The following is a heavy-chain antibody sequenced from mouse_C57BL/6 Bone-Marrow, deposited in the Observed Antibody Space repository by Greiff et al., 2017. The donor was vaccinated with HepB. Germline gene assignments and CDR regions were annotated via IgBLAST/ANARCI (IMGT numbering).Heavy chain of an antibody. CDR2: ISYSGST. J-gene: IGHJ1*03. V-gene: IGHV3-1*01. CDR1: GYSITSGYD. D-gene: IGHD1-1*01. CDR3: ARDSYGSLWYFDV. Sequence: EVQRVESGPGMVKPSQSLSLTCTVTGYSITSGYDWHWIRHFPGNKLEWMGYISYSGSTNYNPSLKSRISITHDTSKNHFFLKLNSVTTEDTATYYCARDSYGSLWYFDVWGTGTTVTVSS.